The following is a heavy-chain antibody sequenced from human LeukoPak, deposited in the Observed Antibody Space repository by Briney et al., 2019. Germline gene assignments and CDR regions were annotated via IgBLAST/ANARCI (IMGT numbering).Heavy chain of an antibody. D-gene: IGHD4-17*01. CDR3: SKKGQADDYGKPG. Sequence: PGGSLRLSCAASGLTVSSNYMSWVRQAPGKGLEWVSVISRSGSGDNTYYADSVKGRFTISRDNSRNTLHLQMDSLRAEDTAVYFCSKKGQADDYGKPGWGQGTLVTVSS. CDR2: ISRSGSGDNT. J-gene: IGHJ4*02. CDR1: GLTVSSNY. V-gene: IGHV3-23*01.